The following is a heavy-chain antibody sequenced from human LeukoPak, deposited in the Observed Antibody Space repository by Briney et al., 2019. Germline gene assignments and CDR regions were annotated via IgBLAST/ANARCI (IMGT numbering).Heavy chain of an antibody. CDR3: ARQGRVYYYDSSGYYSPRTYFDL. Sequence: SETLSLTCAVYGGSFSGYYWSWIRQPPGKGLEWIGEINHSGSTNYNPSLKSRVTISVDTSKNQFSLKLTSVTAADTAVYYCARQGRVYYYDSSGYYSPRTYFDLWGRGTLVTVSS. D-gene: IGHD3-22*01. V-gene: IGHV4-34*01. J-gene: IGHJ2*01. CDR2: INHSGST. CDR1: GGSFSGYY.